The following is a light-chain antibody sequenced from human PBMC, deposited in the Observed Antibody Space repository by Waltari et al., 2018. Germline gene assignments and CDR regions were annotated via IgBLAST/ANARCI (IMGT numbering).Light chain of an antibody. CDR3: AAWDDSVSRLV. Sequence: QSVLTQPPSPSGTPGKRVTISCSGSSSNIGTNFVSWYQHLPGPAPNLLLFKDKQRPSVVPDLFSQARSGSSASLAISVLRSEQEADYYCAAWDDSVSRLVFGGGTKVTVL. CDR2: KDK. J-gene: IGLJ3*02. V-gene: IGLV1-47*01. CDR1: SSNIGTNF.